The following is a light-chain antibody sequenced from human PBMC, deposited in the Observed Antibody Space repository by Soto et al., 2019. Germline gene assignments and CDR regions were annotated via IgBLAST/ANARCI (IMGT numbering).Light chain of an antibody. CDR3: QQYYSTLCT. V-gene: IGKV4-1*01. CDR1: QSVLYSSNNKND. J-gene: IGKJ2*02. Sequence: DIVMTQSPDSLAVSLGERATINCKSSQSVLYSSNNKNDLAWYQQKPGQPPKLLIYWASTRESGVPDRFSGSGSGTDFTLTISSLQAEDVAVYSCQQYYSTLCTFGQGTKLEIK. CDR2: WAS.